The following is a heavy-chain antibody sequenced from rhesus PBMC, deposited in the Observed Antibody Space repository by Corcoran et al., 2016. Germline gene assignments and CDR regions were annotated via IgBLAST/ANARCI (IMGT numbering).Heavy chain of an antibody. CDR2: IYGSGSST. Sequence: QLQLQESGPGLVKPSETLSVTCTVSGDSISNNYWSWIRQAPGKGLEWIGYIYGSGSSTNYNPSLKSRVTLSVDTAKNQLSLKLSSVTAADTAVYYCARVNSSWYAFDFWGQGLRVTVSS. CDR1: GDSISNNY. CDR3: ARVNSSWYAFDF. D-gene: IGHD6-13*01. V-gene: IGHV4-169*01. J-gene: IGHJ3*01.